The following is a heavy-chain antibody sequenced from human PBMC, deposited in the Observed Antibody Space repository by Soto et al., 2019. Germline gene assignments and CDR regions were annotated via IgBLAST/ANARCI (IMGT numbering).Heavy chain of an antibody. Sequence: QVQLVESGGGVVQPGRSLRLSCAASGFTFSSYGMHWVRQAPGKGLEWVAVISYDGSNKYYADSVKGRFTISRDNSKNALYLHMNSLRAEDTAVYYCAKGHNYYGMDVWGQGNTVTVSS. V-gene: IGHV3-30*18. J-gene: IGHJ6*02. CDR1: GFTFSSYG. CDR2: ISYDGSNK. CDR3: AKGHNYYGMDV.